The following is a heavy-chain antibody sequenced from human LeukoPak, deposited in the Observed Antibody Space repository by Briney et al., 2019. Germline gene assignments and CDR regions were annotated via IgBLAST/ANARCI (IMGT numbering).Heavy chain of an antibody. J-gene: IGHJ2*01. CDR3: ARAGVVPAAIREGLDWYFDL. D-gene: IGHD2-2*01. V-gene: IGHV1-69*02. CDR1: GGTFSSYT. CDR2: IIPILGIA. Sequence: ASVKVSCKASGGTFSSYTISWVRQAPGQGREWMGRIIPILGIANYAQKFRGRVTITADKSTSTAYMELSSLRSEDTAVYYCARAGVVPAAIREGLDWYFDLWGRGTLVTVSS.